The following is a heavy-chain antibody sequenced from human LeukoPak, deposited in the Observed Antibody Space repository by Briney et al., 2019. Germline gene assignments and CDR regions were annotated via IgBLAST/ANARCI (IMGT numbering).Heavy chain of an antibody. CDR2: IYHGVGT. Sequence: SETLSLTCAVSSGPINRGDYLWSSIRQPPGKGLEWIGSIYHGVGTYYNPTLKRRVTLSLDRSNNQYSLTLNSVTAADTAVYYWARGLDYYGSGSYLNNWFDPWGQGTLVTVSS. J-gene: IGHJ5*02. V-gene: IGHV4-30-2*01. CDR3: ARGLDYYGSGSYLNNWFDP. D-gene: IGHD3-10*01. CDR1: SGPINRGDYL.